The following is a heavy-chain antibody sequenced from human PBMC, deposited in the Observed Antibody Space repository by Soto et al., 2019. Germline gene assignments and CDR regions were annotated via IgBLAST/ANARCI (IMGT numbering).Heavy chain of an antibody. V-gene: IGHV1-18*01. CDR1: GYVFTGWG. J-gene: IGHJ4*02. D-gene: IGHD3-10*01. CDR2: GSAYDGAT. Sequence: QVQLVQSATEVVKPGASVRVSCKASGYVFTGWGISWVRQVPGQGLEWVGWGSAYDGATRSSEKLQGRISVTRDKSTSTVYMDLTNLRSDAAAVYYCARDRAGLLEFWGQGTLVTVSS. CDR3: ARDRAGLLEF.